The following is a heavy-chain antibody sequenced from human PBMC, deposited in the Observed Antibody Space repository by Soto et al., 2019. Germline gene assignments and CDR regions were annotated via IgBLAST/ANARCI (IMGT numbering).Heavy chain of an antibody. CDR3: ARRNNAFHI. CDR2: ISVDSGNT. J-gene: IGHJ3*02. D-gene: IGHD4-4*01. Sequence: QGQLVQSGAEVKKPGASVKVSCKASGYKFSSYALSWVRQAPGQGLEWLGWISVDSGNTKYVQSLQDRVSMTTDTSTSTAYMELTSLRSEDTAGYYCARRNNAFHIWGQGTMVTVSS. CDR1: GYKFSSYA. V-gene: IGHV1-18*01.